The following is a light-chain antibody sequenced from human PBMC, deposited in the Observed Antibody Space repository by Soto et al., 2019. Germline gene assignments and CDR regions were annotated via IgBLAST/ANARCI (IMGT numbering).Light chain of an antibody. V-gene: IGLV1-44*01. CDR1: SSNIGSNI. J-gene: IGLJ3*02. CDR3: AAWDDSRNGWV. CDR2: SNN. Sequence: QSVLRQPPSASGAPGQRVTLSCSGSSSNIGSNIVNWYQQLPGTAPKRLIHSNNQRPSGVPDRVSGSKSGTSASLAISGLQSEDEADDYCAAWDDSRNGWVFGGGTKVTVL.